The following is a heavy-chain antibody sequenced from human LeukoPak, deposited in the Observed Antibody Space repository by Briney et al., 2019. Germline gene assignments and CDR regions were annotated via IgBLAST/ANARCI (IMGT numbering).Heavy chain of an antibody. Sequence: PSETLSLTCTVSGGSISRDYWSWIWQPPGKGLEWVGYIYYSGSTNYTPSLKSRVTISVDPSKNPFSLKLSSVTAADPAVYYCARDFYGSILSWGQGTLVTVSS. CDR1: GGSISRDY. CDR2: IYYSGST. J-gene: IGHJ5*02. CDR3: ARDFYGSILS. D-gene: IGHD3-10*01. V-gene: IGHV4-59*01.